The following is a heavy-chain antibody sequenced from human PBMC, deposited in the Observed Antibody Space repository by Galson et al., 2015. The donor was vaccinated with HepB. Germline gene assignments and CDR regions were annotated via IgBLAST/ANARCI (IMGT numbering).Heavy chain of an antibody. CDR1: GFSLSTRGMC. CDR3: ARIYDYYDSSGAHYYFDY. Sequence: PALVKPTQTLTLTCTFSGFSLSTRGMCVSWIRQPPGKALEWLARIDWDDDKYYSTSLKTRLTISKDTSKNQVVLTMTNMDPVDTATYYCARIYDYYDSSGAHYYFDYWGQGTLVTVSS. V-gene: IGHV2-70*11. J-gene: IGHJ4*02. CDR2: IDWDDDK. D-gene: IGHD3-22*01.